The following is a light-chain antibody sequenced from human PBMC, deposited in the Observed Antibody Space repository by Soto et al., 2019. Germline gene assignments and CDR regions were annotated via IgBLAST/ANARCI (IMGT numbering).Light chain of an antibody. V-gene: IGLV2-14*01. CDR2: EVS. CDR3: SSYTSSSPFYV. J-gene: IGLJ1*01. Sequence: QSVLTQPASVSGSPGQSITISCTGTSSDVGDYNYVSWYQQHPGKAPKLMIYEVSNRPSGVSNRFSGSKSGNTASLTISGLQAEDEADYYCSSYTSSSPFYVFGTGTKVTVL. CDR1: SSDVGDYNY.